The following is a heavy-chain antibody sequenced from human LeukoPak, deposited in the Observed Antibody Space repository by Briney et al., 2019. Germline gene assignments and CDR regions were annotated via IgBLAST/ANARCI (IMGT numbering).Heavy chain of an antibody. J-gene: IGHJ4*02. CDR2: IRYDGSNK. CDR1: GFTFSSYE. Sequence: GGSLRLSCAASGFTFSSYEMNWVRQAPGKGLEWVAFIRYDGSNKYYADSVKGRFTISRDNSKNTLYLQMNSLKTEDTAVYYCTTGYCSSTSCSYWGQGTLVTVSS. V-gene: IGHV3-30*02. D-gene: IGHD2-2*01. CDR3: TTGYCSSTSCSY.